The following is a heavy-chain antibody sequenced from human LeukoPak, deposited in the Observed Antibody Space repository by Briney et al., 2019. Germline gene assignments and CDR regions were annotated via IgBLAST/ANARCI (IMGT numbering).Heavy chain of an antibody. CDR3: AELGITMIGGV. D-gene: IGHD3-10*02. Sequence: GGSLRLSCAASGFTFSSYEMNWVRQAPGKGLEWVSYISSSCSTIYYADSVKGRFTISRDNAKNSLYLQMNSLRAEDTAVYYCAELGITMIGGVWGKGTTVTVSS. J-gene: IGHJ6*04. CDR2: ISSSCSTI. CDR1: GFTFSSYE. V-gene: IGHV3-48*03.